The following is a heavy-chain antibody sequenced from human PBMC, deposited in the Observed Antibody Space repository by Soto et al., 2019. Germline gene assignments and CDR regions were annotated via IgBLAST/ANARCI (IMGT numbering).Heavy chain of an antibody. CDR3: ARDGRSTPYYYYGMDV. V-gene: IGHV3-7*03. J-gene: IGHJ6*02. Sequence: LRLSCAASGFTFSSYWMSWVRQAPGKGLEWVANIKQDGSEKYYVDSVKGRFTISRDNAKNSLYLQMNSLRAEDTAVYYCARDGRSTPYYYYGMDVWGQGTTVTVSS. CDR1: GFTFSSYW. CDR2: IKQDGSEK.